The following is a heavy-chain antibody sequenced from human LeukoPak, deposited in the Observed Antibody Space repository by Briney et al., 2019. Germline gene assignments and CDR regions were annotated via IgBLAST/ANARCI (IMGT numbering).Heavy chain of an antibody. Sequence: GGSLRLFCAASGFTFNTYSMSWVRQAPGKGLEWVSIISRTSESIFYADSVKGRFTISRDNAKNSLYLQMNSLRAEDTAVYYCAKDREQQRPRYMDVWGKGTTVTISS. D-gene: IGHD6-13*01. CDR1: GFTFNTYS. CDR2: ISRTSESI. V-gene: IGHV3-21*01. CDR3: AKDREQQRPRYMDV. J-gene: IGHJ6*03.